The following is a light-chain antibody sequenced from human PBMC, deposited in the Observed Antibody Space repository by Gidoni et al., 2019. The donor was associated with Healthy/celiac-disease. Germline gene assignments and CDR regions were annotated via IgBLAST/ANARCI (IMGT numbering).Light chain of an antibody. CDR3: QQRSNWPLT. Sequence: EIVFTPSPATLSLSPGERATLSCRASQSVSSYLAWYQQKPGQAPRLLIYDASNRATGIPARFSGSGSGTGFTLTISSLEPEDFAVYYCQQRSNWPLTFGPXTKVDIK. CDR2: DAS. J-gene: IGKJ3*01. CDR1: QSVSSY. V-gene: IGKV3-11*01.